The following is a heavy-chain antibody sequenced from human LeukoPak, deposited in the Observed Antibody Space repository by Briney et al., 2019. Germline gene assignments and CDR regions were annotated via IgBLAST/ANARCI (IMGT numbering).Heavy chain of an antibody. CDR2: INPNSGGT. J-gene: IGHJ3*02. CDR3: ARGFTVTNYDAFDI. Sequence: ASVKVSCKASGYTFTSYYMHWVRQAPGQGLEWMGWINPNSGGTNYVQKFQGRVTMTRDTSISTAYMELSRLRSDDTAVYYCARGFTVTNYDAFDIWGQGTMVTVSS. D-gene: IGHD4-17*01. CDR1: GYTFTSYY. V-gene: IGHV1-2*02.